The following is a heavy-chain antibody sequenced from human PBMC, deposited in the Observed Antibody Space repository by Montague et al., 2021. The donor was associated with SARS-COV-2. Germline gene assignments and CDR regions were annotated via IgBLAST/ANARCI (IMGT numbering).Heavy chain of an antibody. V-gene: IGHV4-39*07. Sequence: SETLSLTCTVSGGSISSSSYCWGWIRQPPGKGLERIGSIYYSGSTYYNPSLKSRVTISVDTSKNQFSLKLSSVTAADTAVYYCARDTRITMIVVVQGYGMDVGGQGTTVTVSS. CDR3: ARDTRITMIVVVQGYGMDV. CDR2: IYYSGST. J-gene: IGHJ6*02. D-gene: IGHD3-22*01. CDR1: GGSISSSSYC.